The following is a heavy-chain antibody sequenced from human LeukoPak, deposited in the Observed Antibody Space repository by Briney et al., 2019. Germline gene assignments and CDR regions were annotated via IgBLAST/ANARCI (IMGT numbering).Heavy chain of an antibody. J-gene: IGHJ4*02. V-gene: IGHV3-7*01. D-gene: IGHD3-22*01. Sequence: PGGSLRLSCAASGFTFSSYWMSWVRQAPGKGLEWVANIKQDGSEKYYVDSVKGRFTISRDNAKNSLYLQMNSLRAEDTAVYYCARGTYYYDSSGYQYWGQGTLVTVSS. CDR2: IKQDGSEK. CDR3: ARGTYYYDSSGYQY. CDR1: GFTFSSYW.